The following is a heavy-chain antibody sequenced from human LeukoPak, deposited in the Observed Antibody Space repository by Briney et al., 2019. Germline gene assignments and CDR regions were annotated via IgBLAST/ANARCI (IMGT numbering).Heavy chain of an antibody. CDR3: ASSEELEFYFDY. V-gene: IGHV1-69*10. J-gene: IGHJ4*02. D-gene: IGHD1-26*01. CDR2: ITPILGTA. Sequence: ASVKVSCKASGGTFSTYAISWVRQAPGQGLEWMGGITPILGTANYAQKFQGRVTMTRDTSISTAYMELSRLRSDDTAVYYCASSEELEFYFDYWGQGTLVTVSS. CDR1: GGTFSTYA.